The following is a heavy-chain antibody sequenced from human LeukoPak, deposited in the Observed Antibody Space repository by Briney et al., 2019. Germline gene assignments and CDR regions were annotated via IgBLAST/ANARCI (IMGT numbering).Heavy chain of an antibody. J-gene: IGHJ4*02. CDR3: AKDPYFYYDSSGYYFDY. V-gene: IGHV3-23*01. CDR1: GFTFSSHA. CDR2: ISGSGGST. Sequence: GGSLRLSCAASGFTFSSHAMSWVRQAPGKGLEWVSAISGSGGSTYYADSVKGRFTISRDNSKNTLYLQMNSLRAEDTAVYYCAKDPYFYYDSSGYYFDYWGQGTLVTVSS. D-gene: IGHD3-22*01.